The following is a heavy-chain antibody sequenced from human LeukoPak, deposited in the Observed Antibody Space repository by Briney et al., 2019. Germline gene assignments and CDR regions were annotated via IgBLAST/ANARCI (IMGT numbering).Heavy chain of an antibody. V-gene: IGHV1-69*05. Sequence: SVNVSCKSSGGSFSSYAFSWVRQAPGQGLEWMGVILPIVNTADYAQKFQGRVTMTRDTSNSTAYMELSMLRSDDTAVYYCARDQRYLWGSYRYMPFDNWGQGTLVTVS. J-gene: IGHJ4*02. D-gene: IGHD3-16*02. CDR2: ILPIVNTA. CDR1: GGSFSSYA. CDR3: ARDQRYLWGSYRYMPFDN.